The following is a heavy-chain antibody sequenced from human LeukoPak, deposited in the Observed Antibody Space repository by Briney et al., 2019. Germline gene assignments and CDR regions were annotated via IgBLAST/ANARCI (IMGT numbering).Heavy chain of an antibody. Sequence: GGSLRLSCAASGFTFSSYSMNWVRQAPGKGLEWVSYISSSSSTIYYADSVKGRFTISRDNAKNSLYLQMNSLRAEDTAVYYCAKDPAANWEYFDYWGQGTLVTVSS. CDR2: ISSSSSTI. CDR1: GFTFSSYS. CDR3: AKDPAANWEYFDY. J-gene: IGHJ4*02. V-gene: IGHV3-48*01. D-gene: IGHD7-27*01.